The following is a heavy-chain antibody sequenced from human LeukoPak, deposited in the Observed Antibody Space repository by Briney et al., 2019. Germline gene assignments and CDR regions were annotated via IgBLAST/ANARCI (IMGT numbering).Heavy chain of an antibody. Sequence: GGSLRLSCAASGFTFSSYSMNWVRQAPGKGLEWVSSISSSSSYIYYADSVKGRFTISRDNAKNSLYLQMNSLRAEDTAVYYCARDPPYYDILTGYYSDGDYWGQGTLVTVSS. V-gene: IGHV3-21*01. CDR2: ISSSSSYI. J-gene: IGHJ4*02. D-gene: IGHD3-9*01. CDR1: GFTFSSYS. CDR3: ARDPPYYDILTGYYSDGDY.